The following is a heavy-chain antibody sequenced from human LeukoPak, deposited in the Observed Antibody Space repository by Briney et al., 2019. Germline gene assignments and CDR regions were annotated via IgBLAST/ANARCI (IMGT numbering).Heavy chain of an antibody. CDR3: AGTSGSYYNS. CDR2: ISSSGSTI. V-gene: IGHV3-48*04. D-gene: IGHD1-26*01. CDR1: GFTFSSYA. Sequence: GGSLRLSCAASGFTFSSYAMSWVRQAPGKGLEWVSYISSSGSTIYYADSVKGRFTISRDNAKNSLYLQMNSLRAEDTAVYYCAGTSGSYYNSWGQGTLVTVSS. J-gene: IGHJ5*02.